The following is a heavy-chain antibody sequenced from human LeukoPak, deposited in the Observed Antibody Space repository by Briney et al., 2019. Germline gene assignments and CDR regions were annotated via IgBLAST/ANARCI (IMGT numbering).Heavy chain of an antibody. D-gene: IGHD2-15*01. J-gene: IGHJ4*02. Sequence: ASVKVSCKASGYTFTSYGISWVRQAPGQGLEWTGWISAYNGNTNYAQKLQGRVTMTTDTSTSTAYMELRSLRSDDTAVYYCARDGDCSGGSCYLYGFDYWGQGTLVTVSS. CDR1: GYTFTSYG. CDR3: ARDGDCSGGSCYLYGFDY. CDR2: ISAYNGNT. V-gene: IGHV1-18*01.